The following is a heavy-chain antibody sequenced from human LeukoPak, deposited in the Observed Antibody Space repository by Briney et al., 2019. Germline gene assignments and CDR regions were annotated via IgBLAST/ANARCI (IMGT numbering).Heavy chain of an antibody. CDR1: GDSISSGNYY. CDR2: ISNRGSD. CDR3: ARKSATWSNWFDP. D-gene: IGHD2-8*02. J-gene: IGHJ5*02. V-gene: IGHV4-30-4*01. Sequence: PSETLSLTCIVSGDSISSGNYYWSWIRQPPGKGLEWIGYISNRGSDFYNPSFENRVTISVDTSKNQFSLKLKSVTVTDTAVYYCARKSATWSNWFDPWGQGNLVTVPS.